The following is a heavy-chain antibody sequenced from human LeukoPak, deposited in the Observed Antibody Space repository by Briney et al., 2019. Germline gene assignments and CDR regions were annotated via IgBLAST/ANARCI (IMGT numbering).Heavy chain of an antibody. CDR3: ARGDTAMATPYFDY. D-gene: IGHD5-18*01. V-gene: IGHV4-59*01. CDR1: GGSISSYY. Sequence: KPSETLSLTCTVSGGSISSYYWSWIRQPPGKGLEWIGYIYYSGSTNYNPSLKSRVTISVDTSKNQFSLKLSSVTAADTAVYYSARGDTAMATPYFDYWGQGTLVTVSS. CDR2: IYYSGST. J-gene: IGHJ4*02.